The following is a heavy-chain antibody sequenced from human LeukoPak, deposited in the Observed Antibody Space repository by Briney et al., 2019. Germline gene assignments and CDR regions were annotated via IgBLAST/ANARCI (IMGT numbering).Heavy chain of an antibody. D-gene: IGHD2/OR15-2a*01. CDR2: IYSGGST. J-gene: IGHJ6*03. CDR3: ARAVRRIRVIVYYYYMDV. Sequence: GGSLRLSCAASGFTVSSNYMSWVRQPPGKGLEWVSAIYSGGSTYYAASVKGGFTISRDKSKNTLYLQMNMMRAEDTAVYYCARAVRRIRVIVYYYYMDVWGKGTLVTVSS. V-gene: IGHV3-66*01. CDR1: GFTVSSNY.